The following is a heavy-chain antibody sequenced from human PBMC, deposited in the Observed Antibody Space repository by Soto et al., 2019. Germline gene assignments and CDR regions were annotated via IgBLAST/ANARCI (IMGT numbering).Heavy chain of an antibody. D-gene: IGHD3-22*01. J-gene: IGHJ4*02. V-gene: IGHV3-48*02. CDR1: GFTFSSYS. CDR3: AGDAYYDSSGYSFPLY. CDR2: ISSSSSTI. Sequence: PGESLKISCAASGFTFSSYSMNWVRQAPGKGLEWVSYISSSSSTIYYADSVKGRFTISRDNAKNSLYLQMNSLRDEDTAVYYCAGDAYYDSSGYSFPLYWGQGTLVTVSS.